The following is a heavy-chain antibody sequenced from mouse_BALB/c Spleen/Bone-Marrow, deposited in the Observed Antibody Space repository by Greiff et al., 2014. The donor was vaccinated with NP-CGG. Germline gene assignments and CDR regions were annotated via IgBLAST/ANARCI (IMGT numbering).Heavy chain of an antibody. CDR1: GYTFTEYT. D-gene: IGHD1-2*01. J-gene: IGHJ4*01. CDR3: ARKDYGYNYVMDY. V-gene: IGHV1-18*01. CDR2: INPNNGGT. Sequence: VQLQQPGPELVEPGASVKISCKTSGYTFTEYTMHWVKQSHGKSLEWIGGINPNNGGTIYNQKFKGKATLTVDKSSSTAYMELRSLTSEDSAVYYCARKDYGYNYVMDYWGQGTSVTVSS.